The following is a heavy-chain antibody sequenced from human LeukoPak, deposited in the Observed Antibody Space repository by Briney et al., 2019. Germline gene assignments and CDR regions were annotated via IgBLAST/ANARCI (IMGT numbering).Heavy chain of an antibody. V-gene: IGHV3-23*01. CDR2: ITGSGGTT. CDR3: AKIQGYFDY. Sequence: PGGSLRLSCAASGFTFSSYGMSWGRQAPGKGPQWGSAITGSGGTTYYADSVKGRFTISRDNSKNTLYLQMNSLRAEDTAVYYCAKIQGYFDYWGQGNLVTVSS. CDR1: GFTFSSYG. J-gene: IGHJ4*02.